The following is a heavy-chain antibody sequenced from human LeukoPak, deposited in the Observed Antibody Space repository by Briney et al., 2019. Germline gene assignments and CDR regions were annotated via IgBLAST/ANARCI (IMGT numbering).Heavy chain of an antibody. D-gene: IGHD2-15*01. J-gene: IGHJ4*02. CDR2: INQDGSEK. CDR3: ARRGSYSIHDC. V-gene: IGHV3-7*03. CDR1: GFTFRSYW. Sequence: GGSLRLSCAASGFTFRSYWMSWVRQAPGKGLEWVANINQDGSEKNFVDSVKGRFSISRDNAENSLYLQMNSLRAEDTAEYYCARRGSYSIHDCWGQGTLVTVSS.